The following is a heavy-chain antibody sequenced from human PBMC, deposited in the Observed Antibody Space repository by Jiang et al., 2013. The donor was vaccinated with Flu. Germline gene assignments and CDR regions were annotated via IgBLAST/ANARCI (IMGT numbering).Heavy chain of an antibody. D-gene: IGHD6-19*01. CDR1: GFTFSDSY. V-gene: IGHV3-11*01. CDR3: AKGARDPQW. Sequence: VQLVESGGGLVKPGGSLRLSCAASGFTFSDSYMSWVRQAPGEGLEWVSYISGSGSDIEYSDSVKGRFTSSRDNAKNSLYLQMNNVRAEDTAVYYCAKGARDPQWWGQGTLVTVSS. CDR2: ISGSGSDI. J-gene: IGHJ1*01.